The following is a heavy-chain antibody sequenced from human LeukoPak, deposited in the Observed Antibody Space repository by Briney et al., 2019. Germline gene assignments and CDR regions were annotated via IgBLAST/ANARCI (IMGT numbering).Heavy chain of an antibody. D-gene: IGHD2-2*01. Sequence: SETLSLTCAVSGYSISSGYYWGWIRQPPRKGLEWIGSIYHSGSTYYNPSLKSRVTISVDTSKNQFSLKLSSVTAADTAVYYCARQGGYCSSTSCYYDHYYYYMDVWGKGTTVTVSS. CDR1: GYSISSGYY. CDR2: IYHSGST. J-gene: IGHJ6*03. CDR3: ARQGGYCSSTSCYYDHYYYYMDV. V-gene: IGHV4-38-2*01.